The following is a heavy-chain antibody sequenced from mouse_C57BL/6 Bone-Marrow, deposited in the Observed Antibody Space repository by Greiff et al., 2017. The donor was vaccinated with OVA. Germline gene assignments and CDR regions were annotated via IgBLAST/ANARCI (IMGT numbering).Heavy chain of an antibody. CDR1: GFNIKDDY. J-gene: IGHJ3*01. CDR3: TRLYRFAY. V-gene: IGHV14-4*01. D-gene: IGHD1-2*01. CDR2: IDPENGDT. Sequence: VQLQQSGAELVRPGASVKLSCTASGFNIKDDYMHWVKQRPEQGLEWIGWIDPENGDTEYASKFQGKATITADTSSNTAYLQLSSLTSEDTAVYYCTRLYRFAYWGQGTLVTVSA.